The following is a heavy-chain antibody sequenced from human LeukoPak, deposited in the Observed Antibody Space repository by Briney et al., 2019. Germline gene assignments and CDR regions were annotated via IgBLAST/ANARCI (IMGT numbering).Heavy chain of an antibody. CDR3: VRQRPDSSGYYPFDY. J-gene: IGHJ4*02. CDR2: IRKKSNSYIT. D-gene: IGHD3-22*01. CDR1: GFTFSDHY. Sequence: GGCLRLSCAASGFTFSDHYMDWVRQAPGKGLEWVGRIRKKSNSYITEYAASVKGRFTVSRDDSPNSLYLQMNSLKIEDTAVYYCVRQRPDSSGYYPFDYWGQGTLVTVSS. V-gene: IGHV3-72*01.